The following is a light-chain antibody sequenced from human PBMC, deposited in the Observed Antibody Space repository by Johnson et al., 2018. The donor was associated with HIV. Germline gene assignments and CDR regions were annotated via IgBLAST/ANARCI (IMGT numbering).Light chain of an antibody. V-gene: IGLV1-51*02. CDR2: ENN. J-gene: IGLJ1*01. CDR1: SSNIGNNY. Sequence: QSVLSQPPSVSAAPGQKVTISCSGSSSNIGNNYVSWYQQLPGTAPKLLIYENNKLPSGIPDRFSGSKSGTSATLGITGLQTGDEADYYCGTWDSSLSTGYCFGTGTKVTVL. CDR3: GTWDSSLSTGYC.